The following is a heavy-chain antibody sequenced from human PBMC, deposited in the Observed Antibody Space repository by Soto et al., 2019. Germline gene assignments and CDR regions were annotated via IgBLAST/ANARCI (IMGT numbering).Heavy chain of an antibody. V-gene: IGHV4-4*07. D-gene: IGHD2-15*01. CDR3: ATDGRSGYCSGGSCPIWAKYFHH. J-gene: IGHJ1*01. CDR2: IYSSGST. Sequence: SETLSLTCIVSGGSISSYYWSWIRQPAGKGLEWIGRIYSSGSTNYNPSLKSRVTMSVDTSKNQFSLRLSSVTAADTAVYYCATDGRSGYCSGGSCPIWAKYFHHWGQGTMVTFSS. CDR1: GGSISSYY.